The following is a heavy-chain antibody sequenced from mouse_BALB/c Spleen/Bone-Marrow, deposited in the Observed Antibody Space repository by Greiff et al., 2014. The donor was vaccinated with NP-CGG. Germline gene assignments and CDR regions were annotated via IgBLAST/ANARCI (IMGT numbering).Heavy chain of an antibody. CDR3: ARRYGSSFDY. D-gene: IGHD1-1*01. V-gene: IGHV14-1*02. Sequence: EVQLQQSGAELVRPGALVKLSCKASGFNIKDYYMHWVIQRPEQGLEWIGWIDPENGNTIYDPKFQGKASITADTSSYTAYLQLSSLTSEDTAVYYCARRYGSSFDYWGQGTTLTVSS. CDR1: GFNIKDYY. J-gene: IGHJ2*01. CDR2: IDPENGNT.